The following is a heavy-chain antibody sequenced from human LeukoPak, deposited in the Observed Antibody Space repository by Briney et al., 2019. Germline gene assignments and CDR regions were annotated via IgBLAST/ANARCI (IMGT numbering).Heavy chain of an antibody. J-gene: IGHJ4*02. CDR3: TRHPDEYSSSSDY. Sequence: GGSLRLSCAASGFTFSGSAMHWVRQASGKGLEWVGRIRSKANSYATAYAASVKGRFTISRDDSKNTAYLQMNSLRTEDTAVYYCTRHPDEYSSSSDYWGQGTLVTVSS. CDR2: IRSKANSYAT. V-gene: IGHV3-73*01. D-gene: IGHD6-6*01. CDR1: GFTFSGSA.